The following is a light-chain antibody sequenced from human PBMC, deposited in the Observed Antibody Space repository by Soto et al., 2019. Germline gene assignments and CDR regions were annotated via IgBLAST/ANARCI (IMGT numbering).Light chain of an antibody. V-gene: IGLV7-46*01. J-gene: IGLJ1*01. CDR3: LLSYNGARGV. CDR1: TGAVTSGHY. CDR2: DTD. Sequence: QAVVTQEPSLTVSPGGTVTLTGGSSTGAVTSGHYPYWFQQKPGQAPRTLIYDTDNKHSWTPARFSGFLLGGKAALILSGAQPEDEAEYYCLLSYNGARGVFGPGTKLTVL.